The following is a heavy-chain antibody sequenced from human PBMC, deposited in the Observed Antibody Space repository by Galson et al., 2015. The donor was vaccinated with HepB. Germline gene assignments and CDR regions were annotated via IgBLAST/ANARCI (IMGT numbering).Heavy chain of an antibody. D-gene: IGHD3-22*01. V-gene: IGHV2-5*01. CDR3: ASRDSNYYDSSGYYLDWYFDL. CDR2: IYWNGDK. J-gene: IGHJ2*01. Sequence: PALVKPTQTLTLTCTFSGFSLSTSGVGVGWIRQPPGKALEWLALIYWNGDKRYSPSLKSRLTITKDTSKNQVVLTMTNMDPVDTATYYCASRDSNYYDSSGYYLDWYFDLWGRGTLVTVSS. CDR1: GFSLSTSGVG.